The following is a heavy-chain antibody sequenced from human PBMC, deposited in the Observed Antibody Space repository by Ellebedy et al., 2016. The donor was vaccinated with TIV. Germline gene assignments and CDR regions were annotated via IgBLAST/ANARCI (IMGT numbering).Heavy chain of an antibody. J-gene: IGHJ3*02. CDR3: VRKGNAFDI. Sequence: GESLKISCAASGFTFSSYWMHWVRQAPGKGLVWVSRINGDGNYTTYADSVEGRFTISRDNAKNTLYLQMNSLRAEDTAAYYCVRKGNAFDIWGQGTMVTVSS. CDR1: GFTFSSYW. V-gene: IGHV3-74*01. CDR2: INGDGNYT.